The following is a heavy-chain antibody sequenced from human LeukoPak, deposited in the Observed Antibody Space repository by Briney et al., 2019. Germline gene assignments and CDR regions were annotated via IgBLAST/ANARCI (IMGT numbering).Heavy chain of an antibody. J-gene: IGHJ6*03. D-gene: IGHD2-2*02. CDR2: INHSGST. Sequence: SETLSLTCAVYGGSFSGYYWSWIRQPPAKGREGIGEINHSGSTNYNPSLNRRVTISVDTTKNQFSLNLSSVTAADTAVYYCARGVKRYCSSTSCYTAGYYYYMDVWGKGTTVTVSS. CDR1: GGSFSGYY. CDR3: ARGVKRYCSSTSCYTAGYYYYMDV. V-gene: IGHV4-34*01.